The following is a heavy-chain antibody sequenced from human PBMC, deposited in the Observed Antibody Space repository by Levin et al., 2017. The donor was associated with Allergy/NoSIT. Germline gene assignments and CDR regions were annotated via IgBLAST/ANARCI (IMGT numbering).Heavy chain of an antibody. Sequence: SGPTLVKPRQTLTLTCTFSGFSLGTTGVGVGWIRQPPGKALEWLALIYWDDDKRYSPSLQNRRTITKDTSKNQVVLTVTNMNPVDRGTYYCAHTAGHTYHDIVTADLYSFDFWGQGALVTVSS. V-gene: IGHV2-5*02. D-gene: IGHD3-9*01. CDR1: GFSLGTTGVG. CDR3: AHTAGHTYHDIVTADLYSFDF. J-gene: IGHJ4*02. CDR2: IYWDDDK.